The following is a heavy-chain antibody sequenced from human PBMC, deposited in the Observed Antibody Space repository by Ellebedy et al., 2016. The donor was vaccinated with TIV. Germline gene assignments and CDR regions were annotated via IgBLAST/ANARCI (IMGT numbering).Heavy chain of an antibody. V-gene: IGHV1-2*06. D-gene: IGHD2-21*01. CDR3: ATSAILVRGSKGRYFHY. CDR2: INLNSGDT. CDR1: GYTFTGHF. J-gene: IGHJ4*02. Sequence: ASVKVSXKASGYTFTGHFMHWVRQAPGQGLEWMGRINLNSGDTEYGQKFQGRVTMTRDTSIRTAYMELSTLRSDDTAVYYCATSAILVRGSKGRYFHYWGQGTLVTVSS.